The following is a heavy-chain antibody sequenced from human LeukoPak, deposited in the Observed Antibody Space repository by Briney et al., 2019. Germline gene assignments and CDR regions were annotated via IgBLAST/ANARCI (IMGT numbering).Heavy chain of an antibody. CDR1: GFTFSNYA. D-gene: IGHD3-22*01. J-gene: IGHJ4*02. CDR2: ISGSGGSA. CDR3: AKGIDYYYDSSGSFDC. Sequence: SGGSLRLSCAASGFTFSNYAISWVRQAPGKGLEWVLGISGSGGSADYADYVKGRFTISRDNSKNTLYLQMNSLRAEDTAVYYCAKGIDYYYDSSGSFDCWGQGTLVTVSS. V-gene: IGHV3-23*01.